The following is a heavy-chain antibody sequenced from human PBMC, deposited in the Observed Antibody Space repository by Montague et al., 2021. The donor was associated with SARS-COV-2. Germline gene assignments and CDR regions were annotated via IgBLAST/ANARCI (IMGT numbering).Heavy chain of an antibody. J-gene: IGHJ6*02. D-gene: IGHD3-22*01. CDR1: GFTFSSYA. Sequence: SLRLSCAVSGFTFSSYAMTWVRQAPGKGLEWVSDISGRGNTIYYADSVKGRVTISRDNSNNILYLQMNSLRAEDTAVYYCAKGMIITSYYDGFDVWGQGTTVTVSS. CDR2: ISGRGNTI. CDR3: AKGMIITSYYDGFDV. V-gene: IGHV3-23*01.